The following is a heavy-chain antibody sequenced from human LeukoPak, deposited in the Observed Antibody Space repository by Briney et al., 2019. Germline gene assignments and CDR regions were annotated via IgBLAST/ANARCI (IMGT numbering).Heavy chain of an antibody. J-gene: IGHJ4*02. CDR2: ISWDGDNT. Sequence: GGSLRLSCAASGFTFDDYAMHWVRQAPGKGLEWVSLISWDGDNTYYADSVKGRFTISRDNSKNSLYLQMNSLRAEDTALYYCAKDDSQGLWFGYFDYWGQGTLVTVSS. CDR3: AKDDSQGLWFGYFDY. V-gene: IGHV3-43D*03. CDR1: GFTFDDYA. D-gene: IGHD5-18*01.